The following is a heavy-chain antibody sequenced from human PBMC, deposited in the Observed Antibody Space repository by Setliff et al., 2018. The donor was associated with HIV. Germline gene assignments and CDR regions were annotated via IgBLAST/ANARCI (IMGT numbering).Heavy chain of an antibody. V-gene: IGHV3-11*04. CDR2: ISSSGSTI. CDR3: ARDYVAYGYYSGRDV. Sequence: PGGSLRLSCAASGFSFSDYYMSWIRQAPGKGLEWVSYISSSGSTIYYADPVKGRFTISRDNAKNSLYLKMNSLRAEDPAVYYCARDYVAYGYYSGRDVWGQGTTVTVS. D-gene: IGHD2-8*01. CDR1: GFSFSDYY. J-gene: IGHJ6*02.